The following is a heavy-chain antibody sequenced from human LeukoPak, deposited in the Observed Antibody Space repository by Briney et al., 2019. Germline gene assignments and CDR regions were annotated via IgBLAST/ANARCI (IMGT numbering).Heavy chain of an antibody. CDR1: GYTFTSYG. CDR2: ISAYNGNT. D-gene: IGHD3-22*01. Sequence: ASVKVSCKASGYTFTSYGFSWVRQAPGQGLEWMGWISAYNGNTNYAQKLQGRVTMTTDTSTSTAYMELRSLRSDDTAVYYCARVPITMIVSYYFDYWGQGTLVTVSS. J-gene: IGHJ4*02. CDR3: ARVPITMIVSYYFDY. V-gene: IGHV1-18*01.